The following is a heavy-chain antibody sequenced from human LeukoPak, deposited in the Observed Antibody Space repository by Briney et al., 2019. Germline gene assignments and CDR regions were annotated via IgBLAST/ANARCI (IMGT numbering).Heavy chain of an antibody. J-gene: IGHJ5*02. D-gene: IGHD3-10*01. CDR3: ARGSSYYGSGRNWFDP. V-gene: IGHV4-34*01. CDR2: INYYGST. Sequence: RPSETLSLTCAVYGGSFSGYYWSWIRRPPGKGLEWIGEINYYGSTNYHPSLKSRVTISVDTSKTQFSLKLSSVTAADTAVYYCARGSSYYGSGRNWFDPWGQGTLVTVSS. CDR1: GGSFSGYY.